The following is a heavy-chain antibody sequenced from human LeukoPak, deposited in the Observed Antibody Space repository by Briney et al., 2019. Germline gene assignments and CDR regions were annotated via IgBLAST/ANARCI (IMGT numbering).Heavy chain of an antibody. CDR2: ITSSSSYT. J-gene: IGHJ6*03. CDR3: ARDPDNGNYGDSYYYYMDV. D-gene: IGHD1-26*01. Sequence: GGSLRLSCAASGFTFSSYNMNWVRQAPGKGLEWVSSITSSSSYTFYADSVKGRFTISRDNAKNSLYLQMNSLRAEDTAIYYCARDPDNGNYGDSYYYYMDVWGKGTTVTISS. V-gene: IGHV3-21*01. CDR1: GFTFSSYN.